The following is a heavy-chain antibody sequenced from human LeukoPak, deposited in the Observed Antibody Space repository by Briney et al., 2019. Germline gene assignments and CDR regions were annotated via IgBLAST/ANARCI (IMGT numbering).Heavy chain of an antibody. J-gene: IGHJ4*02. Sequence: ASVKVSCKASRYTFTSYDVNWVRQATGQGLEWMGWMSPDGGNTGYAQKFQGRVTMTRNTSISTVYMELSSLRSEDTAVYYCARGPPNWGFDYWGQGTLVTVSS. CDR3: ARGPPNWGFDY. CDR1: RYTFTSYD. D-gene: IGHD7-27*01. V-gene: IGHV1-8*01. CDR2: MSPDGGNT.